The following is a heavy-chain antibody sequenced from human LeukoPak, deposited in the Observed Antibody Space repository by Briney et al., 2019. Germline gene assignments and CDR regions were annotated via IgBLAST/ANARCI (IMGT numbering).Heavy chain of an antibody. Sequence: SETLSLTCAVYGGSFSGYYWSWIRQPPGKGLEWIGEINHSGSTNYNPSLKSRVTISVDTSKNQFSLKLSSVTAADTAVYYCARGSGYYPPRWGQGTLVTVSS. J-gene: IGHJ4*02. D-gene: IGHD3-22*01. CDR1: GGSFSGYY. CDR3: ARGSGYYPPR. CDR2: INHSGST. V-gene: IGHV4-34*01.